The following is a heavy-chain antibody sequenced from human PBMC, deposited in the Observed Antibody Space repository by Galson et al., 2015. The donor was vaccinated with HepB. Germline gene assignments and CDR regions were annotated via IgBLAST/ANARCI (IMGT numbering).Heavy chain of an antibody. CDR3: ARDGIWMGISWYFDL. Sequence: SLRLSCAASGFTFNNYGIHWVRQAPGKGLEWVAIVLYDGSNEYYADSVKGRFTISRDNSKNTLYLQMNSLRAEDTAVYYCARDGIWMGISWYFDLWGRGTLVTVSS. V-gene: IGHV3-33*01. J-gene: IGHJ2*01. CDR1: GFTFNNYG. CDR2: VLYDGSNE. D-gene: IGHD7-27*01.